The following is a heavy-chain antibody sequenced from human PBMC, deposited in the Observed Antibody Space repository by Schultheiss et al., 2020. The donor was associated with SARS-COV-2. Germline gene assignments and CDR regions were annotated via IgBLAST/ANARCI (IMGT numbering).Heavy chain of an antibody. CDR1: IRSRNW. CDR3: ARGGLVVPDNAFDI. J-gene: IGHJ3*02. V-gene: IGHV4-4*01. CDR2: IHHSGTT. Sequence: IRSRNWWSWVRQPPGKGLEWNGEIHHSGTTKYNPSLKSRGTISIDKSKNQFSLKVTSVTAPDTAVDFCARGGLVVPDNAFDIWGRGTMVTVSS. D-gene: IGHD2-2*01.